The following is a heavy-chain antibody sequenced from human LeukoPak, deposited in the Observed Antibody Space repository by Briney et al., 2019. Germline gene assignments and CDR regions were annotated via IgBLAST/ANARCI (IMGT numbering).Heavy chain of an antibody. D-gene: IGHD3-3*01. CDR1: GGSISSYY. J-gene: IGHJ5*02. CDR3: ARDPRGGYDFWSGSPNWFDP. V-gene: IGHV4-59*01. Sequence: SETLSLTCTVSGGSISSYYWSWIRQPTGKGLERIGYIYYSGSTNYNPSLKSRVTISVDTSKNQFSLKLSSVTAADTAAYYCARDPRGGYDFWSGSPNWFDPWGQGTLVTVSS. CDR2: IYYSGST.